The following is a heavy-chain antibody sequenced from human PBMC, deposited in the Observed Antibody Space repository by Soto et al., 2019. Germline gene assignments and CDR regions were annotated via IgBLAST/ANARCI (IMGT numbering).Heavy chain of an antibody. J-gene: IGHJ6*02. CDR1: GYTFTSYA. V-gene: IGHV1-3*01. D-gene: IGHD2-2*01. Sequence: ASVKVSCKASGYTFTSYAMHWVRQAPGQRLEWMGWINAGNGNTKYSQKFQGRVTITRDTSASTAYMELSSLRSEDTAVYYCARDRGSGIVVVPAASYGMDVWGQGTTATVSS. CDR2: INAGNGNT. CDR3: ARDRGSGIVVVPAASYGMDV.